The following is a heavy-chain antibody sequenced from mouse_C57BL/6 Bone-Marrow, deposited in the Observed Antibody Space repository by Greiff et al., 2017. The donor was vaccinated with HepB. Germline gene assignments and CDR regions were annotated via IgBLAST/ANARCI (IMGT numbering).Heavy chain of an antibody. CDR1: GYTFTDYY. Sequence: VQLQQSGPELVKPGASVKISCKASGYTFTDYYMNWVKQSHGKSLEWIGDINPNNGGTSYNQKFKGKATLTVDKSSSTAYMELRSLTSEDSAVYYCARYDSYAMDYWGQGTSVTVSS. V-gene: IGHV1-26*01. J-gene: IGHJ4*01. CDR3: ARYDSYAMDY. CDR2: INPNNGGT.